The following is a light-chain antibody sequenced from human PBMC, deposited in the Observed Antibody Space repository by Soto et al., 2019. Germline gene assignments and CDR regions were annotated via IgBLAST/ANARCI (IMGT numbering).Light chain of an antibody. CDR2: GAS. V-gene: IGKV3-15*01. CDR1: QSVSSN. J-gene: IGKJ1*01. Sequence: EIVMTQSPATLSVSPGERATLSCRASQSVSSNLAWYQQKPGQAPRLLIYGASTRATGGPARFSGSGSGTEFTLTISSLQSEDFAIYYCQQYFEWPPMTFGQGTKVEI. CDR3: QQYFEWPPMT.